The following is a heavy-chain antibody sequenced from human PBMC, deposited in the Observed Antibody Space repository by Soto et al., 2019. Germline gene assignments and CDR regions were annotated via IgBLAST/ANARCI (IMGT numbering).Heavy chain of an antibody. J-gene: IGHJ4*02. CDR3: AREAIEGGFDY. D-gene: IGHD1-26*01. Sequence: QVQLQESGPGLVKPSETLSLTCTVSGGSISSYYWSWIRQPPGKGLEWIGYIYYSGSTNYNPSLKSRVTISVDTSKNQFSLKLSSVTAADTAVYYCAREAIEGGFDYWGQGTLVTVSS. V-gene: IGHV4-59*01. CDR1: GGSISSYY. CDR2: IYYSGST.